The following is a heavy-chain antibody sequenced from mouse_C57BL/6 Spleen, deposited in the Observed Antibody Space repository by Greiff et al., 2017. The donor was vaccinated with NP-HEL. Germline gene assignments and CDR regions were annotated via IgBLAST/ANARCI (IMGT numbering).Heavy chain of an antibody. J-gene: IGHJ3*01. CDR3: ARDDGYSRAY. V-gene: IGHV5-4*01. CDR1: GFTFSSYA. D-gene: IGHD2-3*01. CDR2: ISDGGSYT. Sequence: DVHLVESGGGLVKPGGSLKLSCAASGFTFSSYAMSWVRQTPEKRLEWVATISDGGSYTYYPDNVKGRFTISRDNAKNNLYLQMSHLKSEDTAMYYCARDDGYSRAYWGQGTLVTVSA.